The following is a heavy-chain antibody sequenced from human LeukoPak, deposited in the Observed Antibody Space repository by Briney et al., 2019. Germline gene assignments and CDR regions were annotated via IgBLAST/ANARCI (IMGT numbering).Heavy chain of an antibody. D-gene: IGHD3-22*01. V-gene: IGHV1-8*01. CDR2: MNPDRGNT. J-gene: IGHJ3*02. CDR3: VRIAYYDTSGDSFDI. CDR1: GYTFTRYD. Sequence: ASVKVSCKASGYTFTRYDINWVRQATGQGLEWMGWMNPDRGNTGFAQKFQGRVTLTRNTSISTAYMELSSLRSDDTAVYYCVRIAYYDTSGDSFDIWGQGTMVTVSS.